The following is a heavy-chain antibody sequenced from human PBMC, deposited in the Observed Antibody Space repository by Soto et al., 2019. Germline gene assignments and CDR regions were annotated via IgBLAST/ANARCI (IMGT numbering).Heavy chain of an antibody. D-gene: IGHD1-7*01. CDR3: TADDAMELWSTADH. CDR1: GFIFSDAW. V-gene: IGHV3-15*01. CDR2: IRANNAGGTT. J-gene: IGHJ4*02. Sequence: GGSLRLSCAASGFIFSDAWMSWVRQAPGKGLEWVGRIRANNAGGTTDYTAPVKGRFTVSRDDSKKTAYLQMNSLKPEDTAVYYCTADDAMELWSTADHWGQGTLVTVSS.